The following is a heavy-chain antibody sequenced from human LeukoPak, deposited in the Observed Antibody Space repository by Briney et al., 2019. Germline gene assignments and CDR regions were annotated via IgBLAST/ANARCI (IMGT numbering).Heavy chain of an antibody. CDR3: ATDTGYYDSXGYYLYDAXDI. V-gene: IGHV1-24*01. CDR2: FDPEDGET. J-gene: IGHJ3*02. D-gene: IGHD3-22*01. CDR1: GYTLTELS. Sequence: EASVKVSCKVSGYTLTELSMHLVRQAPGKGLEWMGGFDPEDGETIYAQKFQGRVTMTEDTSTDTAYMELSSLRSEDTAVYYCATDTGYYDSXGYYLYDAXDIWGQGTMXXXSS.